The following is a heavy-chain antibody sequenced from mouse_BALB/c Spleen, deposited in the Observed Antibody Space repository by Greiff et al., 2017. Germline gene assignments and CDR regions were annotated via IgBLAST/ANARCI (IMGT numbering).Heavy chain of an antibody. Sequence: LQQPGAELVKPGASVKMSCKASGYTFTSYNMPWVKQTPGQGLEWIGAIYPGNGDTSYNQKFKGKATLTADKSSSPAYIQLSSLTSEDSAVYYGARSPLTTGFDYWGQGTTLTVSS. CDR1: GYTFTSYN. D-gene: IGHD1-1*01. CDR3: ARSPLTTGFDY. CDR2: IYPGNGDT. J-gene: IGHJ2*01. V-gene: IGHV1-12*01.